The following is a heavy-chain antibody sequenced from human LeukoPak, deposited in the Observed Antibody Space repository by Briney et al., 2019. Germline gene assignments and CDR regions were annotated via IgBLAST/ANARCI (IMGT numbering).Heavy chain of an antibody. CDR1: GFTFSSFG. CDR3: AKGDYYGSGSAMDV. V-gene: IGHV3-33*06. Sequence: GGSLRLSCVASGFTFSSFGMHWVRQAPGKGLEWVGLIWYDGSNKYYGDSVKGRFTISRGNSKNTMYVQMNSLRPEDTAVYYCAKGDYYGSGSAMDVWGKGTTVTVSS. CDR2: IWYDGSNK. D-gene: IGHD3-10*01. J-gene: IGHJ6*03.